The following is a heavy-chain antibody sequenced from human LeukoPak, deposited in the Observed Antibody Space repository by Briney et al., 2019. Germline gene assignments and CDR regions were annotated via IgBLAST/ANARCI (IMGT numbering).Heavy chain of an antibody. CDR3: ARALLWFGEPSHIDY. V-gene: IGHV1-18*01. J-gene: IGHJ4*02. CDR2: ITAYNDNT. D-gene: IGHD3-10*01. Sequence: GASVTVSFTASGYTFTSYGISWVRQAPGQGLEWMGWITAYNDNTNYAQKLQGRVTMTTDTSTSTAYMELRSLRSDGTAVYYCARALLWFGEPSHIDYWGQGTLVTASS. CDR1: GYTFTSYG.